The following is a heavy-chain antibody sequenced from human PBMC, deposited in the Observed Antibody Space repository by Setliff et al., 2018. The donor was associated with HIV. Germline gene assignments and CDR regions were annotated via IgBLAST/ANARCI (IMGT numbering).Heavy chain of an antibody. CDR1: GGSFSGY. J-gene: IGHJ4*02. CDR2: INHSGNT. CDR3: VASSSWSCRLNY. D-gene: IGHD2-2*01. Sequence: SETLSLTCAVYGGSFSGYWSWIRQSPGKGLEWLGEINHSGNTHYDPSLKSRLTISIDTSKKQFSLELTSVTAADAAIYYCVASSSWSCRLNYWGQGTLVTVSS. V-gene: IGHV4-34*01.